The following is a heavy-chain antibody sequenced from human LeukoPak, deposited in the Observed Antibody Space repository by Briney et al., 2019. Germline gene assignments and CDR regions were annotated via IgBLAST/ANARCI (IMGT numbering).Heavy chain of an antibody. J-gene: IGHJ5*02. V-gene: IGHV1-69*13. CDR1: GGTFISYA. CDR3: ASAYSSGREFDP. Sequence: SVKVSCKASGGTFISYAISWVRQAPGQGREWVGGIIPIFGRANYVQKFQGRVTITADPSTTTAYMELSSLRSEDTVVYYCASAYSSGREFDPWGQGTLLTASS. D-gene: IGHD6-19*01. CDR2: IIPIFGRA.